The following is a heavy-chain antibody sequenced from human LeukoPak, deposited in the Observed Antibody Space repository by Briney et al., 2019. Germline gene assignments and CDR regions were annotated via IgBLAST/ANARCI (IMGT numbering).Heavy chain of an antibody. CDR3: ARERWLQLTRYYFDY. V-gene: IGHV4-34*01. CDR2: INHSGNT. J-gene: IGHJ4*02. CDR1: GGSFSGYY. D-gene: IGHD5-24*01. Sequence: PSETLSLTCAVYGGSFSGYYWSWIRQPPGKGLEWIGEINHSGNTNYNPSLKSRVTISVDTSKNQFSLKLSSVTAADTAVYYCARERWLQLTRYYFDYWGQGTLVTVSS.